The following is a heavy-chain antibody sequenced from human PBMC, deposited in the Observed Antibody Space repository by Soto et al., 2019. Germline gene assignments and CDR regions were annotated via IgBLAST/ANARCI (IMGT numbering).Heavy chain of an antibody. V-gene: IGHV3-7*01. Sequence: EVQLVESGGGLVQPGGSLRLSGATSGVTFSNYWMSWVRQAPGKGLEWVAYIKKDGTTKDYVDSVRGRFTVSRDNAKNSLYLQMNSLRAEDTAVYYCARDVSALDVWGQGTLVTVSS. CDR3: ARDVSALDV. CDR2: IKKDGTTK. CDR1: GVTFSNYW. J-gene: IGHJ4*02.